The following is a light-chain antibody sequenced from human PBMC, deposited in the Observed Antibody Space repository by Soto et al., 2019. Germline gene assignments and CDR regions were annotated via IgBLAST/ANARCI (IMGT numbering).Light chain of an antibody. Sequence: QSALTQPASMSGSPGQSITISCTGASTDIGSYTWVSWYQQHPGKVPKLLIYDVTKRPSVVSSRFAGYKSGNTASLTISGLQAEDEAYYYGNSFTTSSTLVFGGGTKLTVL. CDR1: STDIGSYTW. CDR2: DVT. J-gene: IGLJ2*01. CDR3: NSFTTSSTLV. V-gene: IGLV2-14*03.